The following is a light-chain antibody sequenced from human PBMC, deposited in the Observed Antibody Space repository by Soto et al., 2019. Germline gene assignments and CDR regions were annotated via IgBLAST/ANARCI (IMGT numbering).Light chain of an antibody. CDR1: QSIGSN. Sequence: EIVLTQSPDTLSVSPGESATLSCRASQSIGSNLAWYQQKPGQSPRLLIYGASSRATGVPVRFSGSGSGVGFTLTIGGLQSEDFAVYHCQQYNQWPGKFGQGTKVDIK. J-gene: IGKJ1*01. CDR3: QQYNQWPGK. CDR2: GAS. V-gene: IGKV3-15*01.